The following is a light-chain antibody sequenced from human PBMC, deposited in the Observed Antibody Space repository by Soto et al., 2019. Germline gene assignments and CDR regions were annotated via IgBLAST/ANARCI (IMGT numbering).Light chain of an antibody. Sequence: VTMTLSPSTLSAYDGDRVTITCRASQSISSWLAWYQQKPGKAPKLLIYDASSLESGVPSRFSGSGSGPEFTLTISSLQPDDFATYYCQQYNSYPWTFGQGTKV. CDR1: QSISSW. CDR3: QQYNSYPWT. CDR2: DAS. V-gene: IGKV1-5*01. J-gene: IGKJ1*01.